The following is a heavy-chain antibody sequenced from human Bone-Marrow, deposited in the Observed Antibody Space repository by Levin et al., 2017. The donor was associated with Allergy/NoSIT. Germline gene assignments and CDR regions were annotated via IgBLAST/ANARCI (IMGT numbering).Heavy chain of an antibody. D-gene: IGHD3/OR15-3a*01. V-gene: IGHV3-30*09. CDR3: AKDRSNSWTVDF. CDR1: GFTFSVSY. J-gene: IGHJ4*02. CDR2: ISEDGSKK. Sequence: HPGGSLRLSCAASGFTFSVSYMHWVRQAPGKGLEWVAIISEDGSKKYYADSVKGRFATSRDNSRNTLYLQMNSLRTEDTAVYYCAKDRSNSWTVDFWGQGTLVTVSS.